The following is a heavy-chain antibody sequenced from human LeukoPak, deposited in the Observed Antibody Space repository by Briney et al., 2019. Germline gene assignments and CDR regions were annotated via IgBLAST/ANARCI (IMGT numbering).Heavy chain of an antibody. D-gene: IGHD1-26*01. CDR2: IKSRTDNATT. Sequence: GGSLRLSCAASGLTFTNAWMNWVRQGPGKGLEWVGRIKSRTDNATTDYAAPVKGRFTISRDDSKNTLYLQMNSLKTEDTAVYYCTTLGDNYSGIVGEDYWGQGTLVTVSS. V-gene: IGHV3-15*01. CDR1: GLTFTNAW. CDR3: TTLGDNYSGIVGEDY. J-gene: IGHJ4*02.